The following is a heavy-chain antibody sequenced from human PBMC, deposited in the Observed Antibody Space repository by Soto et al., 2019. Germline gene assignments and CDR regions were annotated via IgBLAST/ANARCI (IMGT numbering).Heavy chain of an antibody. CDR3: ARGSANSSSSLVPKYWYYDL. J-gene: IGHJ2*01. V-gene: IGHV4-59*01. CDR1: GGSISSYY. D-gene: IGHD6-6*01. Sequence: QVQLQESGPGLVKPSETLSLTCTVSGGSISSYYWSWIRQPPGKGLEWIGYIYYSGSTNYNPSLKSRVTISVHTSKNQLSLKLSSVTAADTAVYYCARGSANSSSSLVPKYWYYDLWGRGTLVTVSS. CDR2: IYYSGST.